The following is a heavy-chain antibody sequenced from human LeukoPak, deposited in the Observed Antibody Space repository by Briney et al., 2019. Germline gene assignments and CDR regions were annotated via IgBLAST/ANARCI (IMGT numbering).Heavy chain of an antibody. J-gene: IGHJ3*02. CDR3: ARDAILDEDDAFDI. CDR1: GGSISNGSYY. CDR2: IYTSGST. D-gene: IGHD5-24*01. V-gene: IGHV4-61*02. Sequence: SETLSLTCTVSGGSISNGSYYWSWIRQPAGKGLEWIGRIYTSGSTNYNPSLKSRVTISVDTSKNQFSLKLSSVTAADTAVYYCARDAILDEDDAFDIWGRGTMVTVSS.